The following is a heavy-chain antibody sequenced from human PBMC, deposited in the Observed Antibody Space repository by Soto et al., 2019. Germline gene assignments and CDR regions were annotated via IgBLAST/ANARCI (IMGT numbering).Heavy chain of an antibody. V-gene: IGHV4-59*01. CDR2: IYYSGST. Sequence: SETLSLTCTVSGGSISSYYWSWIRQPPGKGLEWIGYIYYSGSTNYNPSLKSRVTISVDTSKNQFSLKLSSVTAADTAVYYCARVYTRITDPEWLLPTGWFDPWGQGTLVTVSS. CDR1: GGSISSYY. CDR3: ARVYTRITDPEWLLPTGWFDP. D-gene: IGHD3-3*01. J-gene: IGHJ5*02.